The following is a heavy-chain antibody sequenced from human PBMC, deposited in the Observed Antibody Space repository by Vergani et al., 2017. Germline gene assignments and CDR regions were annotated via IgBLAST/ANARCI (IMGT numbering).Heavy chain of an antibody. V-gene: IGHV1-69*04. Sequence: QVQLVQSGAEVKKPGSSVKVSCKASGGTFSSYAISWVRQAPGQGLEWMGRIIPILGIANYAQKFQGRVTITADKSTSTAYMGLSSLRSEDTAVYYCARDPTTVTTGDYWGQGTLVTVSS. J-gene: IGHJ4*02. D-gene: IGHD4-11*01. CDR1: GGTFSSYA. CDR3: ARDPTTVTTGDY. CDR2: IIPILGIA.